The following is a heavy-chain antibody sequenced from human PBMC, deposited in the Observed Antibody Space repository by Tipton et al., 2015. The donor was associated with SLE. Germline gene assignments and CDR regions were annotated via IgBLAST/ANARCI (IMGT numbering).Heavy chain of an antibody. V-gene: IGHV4-34*01. CDR1: GGSFSGYY. CDR3: ARGGPYYYGSGSSPAEYFQY. CDR2: INHSGST. Sequence: GLVKPSETLSLTCAVYGGSFSGYYWSWIRQPPGKGLEWIGEINHSGSTNYNPSLKSRVTISVDTSKNQFSLKLSSVTAADTAVYYCARGGPYYYGSGSSPAEYFQYGGQGTLVTVSS. D-gene: IGHD3-10*01. J-gene: IGHJ1*01.